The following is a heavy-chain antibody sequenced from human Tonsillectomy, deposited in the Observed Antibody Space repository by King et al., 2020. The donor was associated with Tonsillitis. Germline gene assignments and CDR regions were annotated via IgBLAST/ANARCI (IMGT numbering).Heavy chain of an antibody. D-gene: IGHD6-13*01. J-gene: IGHJ3*01. CDR1: GFTFNTCD. CDR2: VSFDGSNE. V-gene: IGHV3-30*09. CDR3: AREGIGAADNAFDV. Sequence: VQLVESGGGVVQPGRSLRLSCAASGFTFNTCDMNWGGQAPGKGLEWVAVVSFDGSNEYYADSVEGRFAISRDNSKNTLYLQMNSLTTEDTAVYYCAREGIGAADNAFDVWGQGTVVTVSS.